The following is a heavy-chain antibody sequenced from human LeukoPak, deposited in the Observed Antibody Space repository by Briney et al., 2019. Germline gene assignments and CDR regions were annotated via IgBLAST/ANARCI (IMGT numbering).Heavy chain of an antibody. CDR1: GGSISSSSYY. J-gene: IGHJ4*02. CDR3: ATSPNRPEWNWGDLFDY. V-gene: IGHV4-39*01. D-gene: IGHD7-27*01. CDR2: IYYSGST. Sequence: SETLSLTCTVSGGSISSSSYYRVWIRHPPGKGLEWIGSIYYSGSTYYNPSLKSRVTISVDTSKNQCSRKMSYVTAADPAVYYCATSPNRPEWNWGDLFDYWGEGTLVTVS.